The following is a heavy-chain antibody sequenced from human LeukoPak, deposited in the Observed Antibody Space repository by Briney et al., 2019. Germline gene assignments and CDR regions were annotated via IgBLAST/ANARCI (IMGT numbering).Heavy chain of an antibody. CDR3: AKDPHVVVGAATHIDY. D-gene: IGHD2-15*01. CDR2: ISGDRGST. Sequence: GGSLRLSCAASGFTFSSYALSWVRQAPGKGLEGVSAISGDRGSTHYADSVKGRFTISRDNSNNTLYLQMNSLRAEDTAVYYCAKDPHVVVGAATHIDYWGQGVLVTVSS. V-gene: IGHV3-23*01. CDR1: GFTFSSYA. J-gene: IGHJ4*02.